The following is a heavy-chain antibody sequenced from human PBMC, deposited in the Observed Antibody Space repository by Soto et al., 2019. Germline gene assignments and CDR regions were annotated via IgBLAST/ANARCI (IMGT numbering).Heavy chain of an antibody. CDR1: GGSISSYY. CDR2: IYYSGST. V-gene: IGHV4-59*01. Sequence: PSETLSLTCTVSGGSISSYYWSWIRQPSGKGLERIGYIYYSGSTNYNPSLKSRVTISVDTSKNQFSLKLSSVTAADTAVYYCARVRGAARSEYAFDIWGQGTMVTVSS. J-gene: IGHJ3*02. CDR3: ARVRGAARSEYAFDI. D-gene: IGHD6-6*01.